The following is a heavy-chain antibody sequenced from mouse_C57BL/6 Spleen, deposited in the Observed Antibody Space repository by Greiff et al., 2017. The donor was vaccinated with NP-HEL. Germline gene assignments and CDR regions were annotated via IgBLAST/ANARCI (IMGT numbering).Heavy chain of an antibody. Sequence: EVQLQQSGTVLARPGASVKMSCKTSGYTFTSYWMHWVKQRPGQGLEWIGAIYPGNSDTSYNQKFKGKAKLTAVTSASTAYMELSSLTNEDSAVYYCTRPYYGSWYFDVWGTGTTVTVSS. CDR2: IYPGNSDT. J-gene: IGHJ1*03. CDR3: TRPYYGSWYFDV. D-gene: IGHD1-2*01. CDR1: GYTFTSYW. V-gene: IGHV1-5*01.